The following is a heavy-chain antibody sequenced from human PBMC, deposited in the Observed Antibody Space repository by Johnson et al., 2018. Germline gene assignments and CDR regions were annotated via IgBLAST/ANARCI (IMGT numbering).Heavy chain of an antibody. CDR2: ISSSSSYI. V-gene: IGHV3-21*01. CDR3: GRTVGATSAYYYGMDV. Sequence: VQLVESGGGLVKPGGSLRLSCAASGFTFSSYSMNWVRQAPGKGLEWVSSISSSSSYIYYADSVKGRFTISRDNAKNSLYLQMKSLRAEDTAVYYCGRTVGATSAYYYGMDVWGQGTTVTVSS. D-gene: IGHD1-26*01. J-gene: IGHJ6*02. CDR1: GFTFSSYS.